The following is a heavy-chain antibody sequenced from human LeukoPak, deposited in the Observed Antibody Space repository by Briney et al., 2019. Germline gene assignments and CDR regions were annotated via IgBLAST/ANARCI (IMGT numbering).Heavy chain of an antibody. CDR3: ARGSFYYGSGSPRGMDV. V-gene: IGHV4-61*01. CDR1: GGSISSSSYY. D-gene: IGHD3-10*01. CDR2: IYYSGTT. Sequence: SETLSLTCTVSGGSISSSSYYWSWIRQPPGKGLEWIGYIYYSGTTNYNPSLKSRVTISVDTSKNQFSLKLNSVTAADTALYYCARGSFYYGSGSPRGMDVWGKGTTVTISS. J-gene: IGHJ6*04.